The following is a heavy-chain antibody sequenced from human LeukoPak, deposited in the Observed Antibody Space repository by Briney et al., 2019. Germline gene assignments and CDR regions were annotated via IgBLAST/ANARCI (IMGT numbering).Heavy chain of an antibody. Sequence: ASVKVSCKASGYTFTSYGISWVRQAPGQGLEWVGWISAYNGNTNYAQKLQGRVTMTTDTSTSTAYMELRSLRSDDTAVYYCARLVVVPAAGYYYYYMDVWGKGTTVTVSS. CDR2: ISAYNGNT. CDR3: ARLVVVPAAGYYYYYMDV. V-gene: IGHV1-18*01. D-gene: IGHD2-2*01. J-gene: IGHJ6*03. CDR1: GYTFTSYG.